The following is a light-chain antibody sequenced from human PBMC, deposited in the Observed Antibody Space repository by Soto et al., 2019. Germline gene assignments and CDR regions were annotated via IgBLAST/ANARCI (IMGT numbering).Light chain of an antibody. V-gene: IGKV3-11*01. Sequence: EIVLTQSPATMSSFPGDIVTLFCRASQYINTRLAWYQHRPGQAPRLLIYQTSIRAAGIPARFSASGSGTDFTLTISDVQPEDFALYYCHQRQSWPRTFGQGTKVDIK. CDR3: HQRQSWPRT. CDR1: QYINTR. J-gene: IGKJ1*01. CDR2: QTS.